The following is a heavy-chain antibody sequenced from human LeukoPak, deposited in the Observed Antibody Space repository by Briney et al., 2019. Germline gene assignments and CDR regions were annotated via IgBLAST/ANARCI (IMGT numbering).Heavy chain of an antibody. CDR1: GGSISSYY. D-gene: IGHD3-10*01. CDR2: VYYSGST. CDR3: AKVTMVRGAPDY. J-gene: IGHJ4*02. Sequence: PSETLSLTCTVSGGSISSYYWSWFRQPPRKGLEWIGYVYYSGSTKYNPSLKSRVTISVDTSQNQFSLKLSSVTAADTALYFCAKVTMVRGAPDYWGQGTLVTVSS. V-gene: IGHV4-59*01.